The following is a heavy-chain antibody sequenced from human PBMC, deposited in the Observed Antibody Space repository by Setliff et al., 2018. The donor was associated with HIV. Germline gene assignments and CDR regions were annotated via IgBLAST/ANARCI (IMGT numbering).Heavy chain of an antibody. Sequence: PSETLSLTCAVYGGSFSGYYWSWIRQTPGKGLERIGEIDHSGGTKYNPSLKSRVTISVDTSENQFSLKLSSVTAADTAVYYCVRDRRRSYHFDYWGQGTLVTVSS. CDR3: VRDRRRSYHFDY. V-gene: IGHV4-34*01. CDR1: GGSFSGYY. CDR2: IDHSGGT. J-gene: IGHJ4*02. D-gene: IGHD2-2*01.